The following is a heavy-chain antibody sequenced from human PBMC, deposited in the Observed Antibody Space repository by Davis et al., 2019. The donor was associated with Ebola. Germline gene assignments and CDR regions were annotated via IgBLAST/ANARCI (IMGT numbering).Heavy chain of an antibody. V-gene: IGHV3-7*03. J-gene: IGHJ4*02. D-gene: IGHD1-26*01. CDR3: ARAMGGGDDY. CDR1: GFSFSSFW. Sequence: GESLKISCAGSGFSFSSFWMSWVRQAQGKGPEWVANIKQDGSEKYYVDSVKGRFTVSKDNAKNILYLQMNSLRAEDTAVYYCARAMGGGDDYWGQGTLVTVSS. CDR2: IKQDGSEK.